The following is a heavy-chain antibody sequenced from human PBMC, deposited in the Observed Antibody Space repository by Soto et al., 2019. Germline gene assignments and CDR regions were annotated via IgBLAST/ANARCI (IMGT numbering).Heavy chain of an antibody. CDR3: SHRVGAPGYFDF. D-gene: IGHD2-15*01. CDR2: IYWDDDK. Sequence: QITLKESGPTLVKPTQTLTLTCTFSGFSLSTNGVGVGWIRQPPGKALEWLALIYWDDDKRYSPSLKSRLTLTKDTSRKQVVLTMTNMDPVDTATYYCSHRVGAPGYFDFWGQGTLVTVSS. J-gene: IGHJ4*02. V-gene: IGHV2-5*02. CDR1: GFSLSTNGVG.